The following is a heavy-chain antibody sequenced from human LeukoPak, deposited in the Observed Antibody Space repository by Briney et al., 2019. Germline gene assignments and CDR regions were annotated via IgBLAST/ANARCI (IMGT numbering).Heavy chain of an antibody. CDR3: ARQGFGVVQMDV. CDR2: IYYSGST. V-gene: IGHV4-39*01. CDR1: GGSTSSSSYY. Sequence: SETLSLTCTVSGGSTSSSSYYWGWIRQPPGKGLEWIGSIYYSGSTYYNPSLKSRVTISVDTSKNQFSLKLSSVTAADTAVYYCARQGFGVVQMDVWGKGTTVTVSS. D-gene: IGHD3-3*01. J-gene: IGHJ6*04.